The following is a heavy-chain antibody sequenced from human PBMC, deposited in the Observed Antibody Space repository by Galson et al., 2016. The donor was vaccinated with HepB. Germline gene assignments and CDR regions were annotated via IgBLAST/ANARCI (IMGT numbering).Heavy chain of an antibody. CDR3: ATAHGTEHGDAFDI. Sequence: SLRLSCAASGFALSDSGMNWVRQAPGKGLEWVALILYDGIKKFYADSAKGRFTLSRDDSKNTVFLHMSSLRPDDTAIYYCATAHGTEHGDAFDIWGQGTMGTVSS. J-gene: IGHJ3*02. CDR1: GFALSDSG. D-gene: IGHD1-14*01. CDR2: ILYDGIKK. V-gene: IGHV3-30*03.